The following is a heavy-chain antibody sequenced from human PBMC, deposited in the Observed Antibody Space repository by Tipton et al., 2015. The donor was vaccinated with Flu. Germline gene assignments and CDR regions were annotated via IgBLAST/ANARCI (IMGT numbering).Heavy chain of an antibody. CDR2: MNPNTGST. V-gene: IGHV1-2*02. CDR1: GYTFIDYY. D-gene: IGHD6-6*01. J-gene: IGHJ4*02. CDR3: ARGAGRPGAHDY. Sequence: QVQLVQSGAGVKKPGASVKVSCKASGYTFIDYYMHWVRQAPGQGLEWMGWMNPNTGSTNSAQKFQGRVTLTRDTSINTAYMELNSLRSDDTAVYYCARGAGRPGAHDYWGQGTLVTVSS.